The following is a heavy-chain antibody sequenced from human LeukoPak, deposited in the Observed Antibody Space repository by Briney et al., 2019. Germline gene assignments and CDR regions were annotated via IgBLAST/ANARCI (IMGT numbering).Heavy chain of an antibody. J-gene: IGHJ4*02. D-gene: IGHD3-22*01. V-gene: IGHV3-15*01. CDR1: GGSISSYY. CDR3: TTEPHDSSGYLQDY. Sequence: KSSETLSLTCTVSGGSISSYYWSWVRQAPGKGLEWVGRIKSKTDGGTTDYAAPVKGRFTISRDDSKNTLYLQMNSLKTEDTAVYYCTTEPHDSSGYLQDYWGQGTLVTVSS. CDR2: IKSKTDGGTT.